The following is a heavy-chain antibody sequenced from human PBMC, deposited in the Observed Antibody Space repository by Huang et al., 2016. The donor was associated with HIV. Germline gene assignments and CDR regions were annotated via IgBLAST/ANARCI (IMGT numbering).Heavy chain of an antibody. CDR1: GDSFSGYV. Sequence: QVQLVQSGAEVKKPGSSVKVSCKASGDSFSGYVINWVRQAPGQGLEWMGGSIPMAGTTNYAQKFQGRVTITADESTTTAYIELNTLRSEDTAMYYCATPHDDSAGWSDAFDIWGQGTLVTVSS. V-gene: IGHV1-69*13. CDR2: SIPMAGTT. J-gene: IGHJ3*02. D-gene: IGHD6-19*01. CDR3: ATPHDDSAGWSDAFDI.